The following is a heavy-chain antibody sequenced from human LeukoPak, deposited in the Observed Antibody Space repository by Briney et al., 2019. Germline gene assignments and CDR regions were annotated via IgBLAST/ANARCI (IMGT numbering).Heavy chain of an antibody. D-gene: IGHD3-10*01. CDR2: IYYTGKT. CDR1: GDSVTNGNYY. Sequence: SQTLSLTCTVSGDSVTNGNYYWSWLRQPPGKALEWIGYIYYTGKTYYNPALEGRITISVDTSRNHFSVKLSSVTAADTAVYYCARSKNYYGSGDYWSQGTLVTVSS. V-gene: IGHV4-61*03. J-gene: IGHJ4*02. CDR3: ARSKNYYGSGDY.